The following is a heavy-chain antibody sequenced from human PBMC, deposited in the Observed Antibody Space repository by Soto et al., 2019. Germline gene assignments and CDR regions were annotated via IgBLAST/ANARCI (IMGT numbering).Heavy chain of an antibody. CDR3: ADQTYYYDSSGYYGGYYFDY. Sequence: SETLSLTCTVSGGSISSSSYYWGWIRQPPGKGLEWIRSIYYSGSTYYNPSLKSRVTISVDTSKNQFSLKLSSVTAADTAVYYCADQTYYYDSSGYYGGYYFDYWGQGTLVTVSS. CDR2: IYYSGST. V-gene: IGHV4-39*01. CDR1: GGSISSSSYY. J-gene: IGHJ4*02. D-gene: IGHD3-22*01.